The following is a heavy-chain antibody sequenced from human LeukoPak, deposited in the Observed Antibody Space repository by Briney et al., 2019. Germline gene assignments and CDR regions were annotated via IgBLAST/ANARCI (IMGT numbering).Heavy chain of an antibody. V-gene: IGHV3-30-3*01. CDR2: ISYDGSNK. CDR3: ARDRSGYYFDY. J-gene: IGHJ4*02. Sequence: GRSPRLSCAASGFTFSSYAMHWVRQAPGKGLEWVAVISYDGSNKHYADSVKGRFTISRDNSKNTLYLQMNSLRAEDTAVYYCARDRSGYYFDYWGQGTLVTVSS. CDR1: GFTFSSYA. D-gene: IGHD3-22*01.